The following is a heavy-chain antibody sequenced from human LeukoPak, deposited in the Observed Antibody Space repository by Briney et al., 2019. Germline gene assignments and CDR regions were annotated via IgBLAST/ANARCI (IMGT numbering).Heavy chain of an antibody. Sequence: ASVKVSCKASGYTFTSYGISWVRQAPGQGLEWMGWISAYNGNTNYAQKLQGRVTMTTDTSTSTAYMELRSLRSDDTAVYYCARDPTPSSWYRRDPEYFQHWGQGTLVTVSS. CDR2: ISAYNGNT. CDR3: ARDPTPSSWYRRDPEYFQH. D-gene: IGHD6-13*01. V-gene: IGHV1-18*04. CDR1: GYTFTSYG. J-gene: IGHJ1*01.